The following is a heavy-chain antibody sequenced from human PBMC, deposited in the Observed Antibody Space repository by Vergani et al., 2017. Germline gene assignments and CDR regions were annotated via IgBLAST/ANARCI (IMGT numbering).Heavy chain of an antibody. Sequence: EVQLVESGGGLVKPGGSLRLSCAASGFTFSSYSMNWVRQAPGKGLEWVSSISSSSSYIYYADSVKGRFTISRDNAKNSLYLQMNSLRAEDTAVYYCARGNWNYVPFSGYYYYMDVWGKGTTVTVSS. D-gene: IGHD1-7*01. V-gene: IGHV3-21*01. CDR3: ARGNWNYVPFSGYYYYMDV. CDR1: GFTFSSYS. CDR2: ISSSSSYI. J-gene: IGHJ6*03.